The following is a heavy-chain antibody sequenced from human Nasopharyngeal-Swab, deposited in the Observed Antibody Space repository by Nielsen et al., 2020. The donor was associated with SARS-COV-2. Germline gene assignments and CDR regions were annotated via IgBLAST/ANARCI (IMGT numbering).Heavy chain of an antibody. J-gene: IGHJ6*02. Sequence: GESLKISCAASGFTFSSYAMSWVRQAPGKGLEWVSIISGSGDTKYYADSVNDRFTISRDNSKNTLYLQTNSLRVEDTAVYYCAKAPYLRGLDVWGQGTTVTVSS. CDR2: ISGSGDTK. D-gene: IGHD2-21*01. V-gene: IGHV3-23*01. CDR1: GFTFSSYA. CDR3: AKAPYLRGLDV.